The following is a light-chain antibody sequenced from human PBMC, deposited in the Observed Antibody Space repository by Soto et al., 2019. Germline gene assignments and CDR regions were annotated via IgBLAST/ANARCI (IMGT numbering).Light chain of an antibody. Sequence: DVQMTQSPSFVSASVGDRVTITCRASQGIASWLAWYQQKPGKAPKLLIYGAWSLQCVVTSRFSGSGSGTDFNLTISSLQHEDSATYYCQQANSLPYTFGQGTKLEIK. V-gene: IGKV1-12*01. CDR1: QGIASW. J-gene: IGKJ2*01. CDR3: QQANSLPYT. CDR2: GAW.